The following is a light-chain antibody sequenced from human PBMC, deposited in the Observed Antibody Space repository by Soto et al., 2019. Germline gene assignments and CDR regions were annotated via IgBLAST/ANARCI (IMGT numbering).Light chain of an antibody. CDR3: CSYAGSSTFVV. CDR2: EVS. Sequence: QSAPTQPASVSGSPGQSITISCTGTSSDVGSYNLVSWYQQHPGKAPKLMIYEVSKRPSGVSNRFSGSKSGNTVSLTISGLQAEDEADYYCCSYAGSSTFVVFGGGTKLTVL. CDR1: SSDVGSYNL. V-gene: IGLV2-23*02. J-gene: IGLJ2*01.